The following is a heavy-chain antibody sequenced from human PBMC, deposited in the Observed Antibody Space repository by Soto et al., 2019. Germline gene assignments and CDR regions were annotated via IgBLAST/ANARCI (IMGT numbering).Heavy chain of an antibody. CDR3: AASPRYGGGGSCFGGTVAFDI. J-gene: IGHJ3*02. CDR1: GGSFSGYY. Sequence: PSETLSLTCAVYGGSFSGYYWSWIRQPPWKGLEWIGEINHSGSTNYNPSLKSRVTISVDTSKNQFSLKLSSVTAADTAVYYCAASPRYGGGGSCFGGTVAFDIWGQGTMVTVSS. D-gene: IGHD2-15*01. V-gene: IGHV4-34*01. CDR2: INHSGST.